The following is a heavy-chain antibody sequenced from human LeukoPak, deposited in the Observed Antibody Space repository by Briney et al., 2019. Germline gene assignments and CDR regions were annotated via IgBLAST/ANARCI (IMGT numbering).Heavy chain of an antibody. CDR3: AREVRGGNSFDC. Sequence: PGGSLRLSCAASGFTVSTNYMSSVRQAPGKGLEWVSLIYSGGNTYYADSVKGRFIISRDSSKNTLYLQMNSLRAEDTAVYYCAREVRGGNSFDCWGRGTLVTVSS. D-gene: IGHD3-10*01. CDR2: IYSGGNT. CDR1: GFTVSTNY. V-gene: IGHV3-66*01. J-gene: IGHJ4*02.